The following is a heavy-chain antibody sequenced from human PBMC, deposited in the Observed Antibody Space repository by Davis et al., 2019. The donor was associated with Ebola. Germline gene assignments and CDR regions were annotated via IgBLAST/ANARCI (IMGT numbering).Heavy chain of an antibody. CDR3: AIKVVGQTRIFDF. D-gene: IGHD2-15*01. CDR1: GGSIGSSNYY. J-gene: IGHJ4*02. V-gene: IGHV4-39*02. Sequence: SETLSLTCSASGGSIGSSNYYCSWLRQPPGKGLEWIGSLFYTGTTYFNPSLNSRVAVSVDTSKNHFSLKLNSVTATDTATYYCAIKVVGQTRIFDFWGQGTLVTVSS. CDR2: LFYTGTT.